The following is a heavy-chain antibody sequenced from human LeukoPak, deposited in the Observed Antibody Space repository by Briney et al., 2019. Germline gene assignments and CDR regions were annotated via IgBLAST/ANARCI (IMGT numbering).Heavy chain of an antibody. CDR1: GGTFSSYA. D-gene: IGHD5-24*01. CDR3: ARNGGYKYNWFDP. CDR2: IIPIFGTA. V-gene: IGHV1-69*13. Sequence: ASVKVSRKASGGTFSSYAISWGRQGPGQGLEGMGGIIPIFGTATYAQKFQGRVTITADESTSTAYMELSSLRSEDTAVYYCARNGGYKYNWFDPWGQGTLVTVSS. J-gene: IGHJ5*02.